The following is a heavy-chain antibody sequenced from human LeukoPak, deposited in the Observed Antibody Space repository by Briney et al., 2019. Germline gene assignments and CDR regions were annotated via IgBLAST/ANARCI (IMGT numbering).Heavy chain of an antibody. J-gene: IGHJ6*02. Sequence: GGSLRLSCAASGFAFDDYAMHWVRQAPGKGLEWVSGISWNSGSIGYADSVKGRFTISRDNAKNSLYLQMNSLRAEDTALYYCAKDKLPQTTVTTHRGGYYYYYYGMDVWGQGTTVTVSS. CDR1: GFAFDDYA. CDR3: AKDKLPQTTVTTHRGGYYYYYYGMDV. CDR2: ISWNSGSI. D-gene: IGHD4-17*01. V-gene: IGHV3-9*01.